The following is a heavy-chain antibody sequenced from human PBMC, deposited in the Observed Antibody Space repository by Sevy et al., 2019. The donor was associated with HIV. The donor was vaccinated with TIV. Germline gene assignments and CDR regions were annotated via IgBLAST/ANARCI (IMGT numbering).Heavy chain of an antibody. CDR2: ISGSGGST. D-gene: IGHD2-2*01. CDR3: AKDQGYCSSTSCFPDAFDI. CDR1: GFTFSSYA. Sequence: GGSLRLSCAASGFTFSSYAMSWVRQAPGKGLEWVSAISGSGGSTYYADSVKGRFTISRDNSKNTLYLQMNSLRAEDTAVYYCAKDQGYCSSTSCFPDAFDIWGQGTMVTVSS. J-gene: IGHJ3*02. V-gene: IGHV3-23*01.